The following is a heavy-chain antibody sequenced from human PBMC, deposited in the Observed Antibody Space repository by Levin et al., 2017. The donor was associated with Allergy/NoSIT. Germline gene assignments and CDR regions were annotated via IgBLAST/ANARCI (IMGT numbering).Heavy chain of an antibody. J-gene: IGHJ4*02. CDR1: GYTFTSYD. D-gene: IGHD4-17*01. CDR3: ARLSNDYGDYVEDY. V-gene: IGHV1-8*01. CDR2: MNPNSGNT. Sequence: ASVKVSCKASGYTFTSYDIDWVRQATGQGLEWMGWMNPNSGNTGYAQKFQGRVTMTRNTSISTAYMELSSLRSEDTAVYYCARLSNDYGDYVEDYWGQGTLVTVSS.